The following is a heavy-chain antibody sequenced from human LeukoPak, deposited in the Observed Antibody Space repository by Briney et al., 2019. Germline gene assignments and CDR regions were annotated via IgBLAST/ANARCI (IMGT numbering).Heavy chain of an antibody. CDR1: GFTFSSYG. V-gene: IGHV3-33*06. CDR2: IWYDGSNK. J-gene: IGHJ4*02. Sequence: GGSLRLSCVASGFTFSSYGMHWVRQAPGKGLEWVAVIWYDGSNKYYADSVKGRFTISRDNSKNTLYLQMNSLRAEDTAVYYCAKEGRRYSGYDCYFDYWGQGTLVTVSS. D-gene: IGHD5-12*01. CDR3: AKEGRRYSGYDCYFDY.